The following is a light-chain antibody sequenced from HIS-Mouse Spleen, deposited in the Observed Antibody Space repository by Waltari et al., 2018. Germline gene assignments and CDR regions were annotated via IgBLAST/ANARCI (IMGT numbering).Light chain of an antibody. V-gene: IGLV1-40*01. CDR3: QSYDSSLSGSV. CDR2: GNS. J-gene: IGLJ3*02. Sequence: QSVLTQPPSVSGAPGQRVPISCTGSRSNIGAGYDVHWYQQLPGTAPKLLIYGNSNRPSGFPDRFSGSKSGTSASLAITGLQAEDEADYYCQSYDSSLSGSVFGGGTKLTVL. CDR1: RSNIGAGYD.